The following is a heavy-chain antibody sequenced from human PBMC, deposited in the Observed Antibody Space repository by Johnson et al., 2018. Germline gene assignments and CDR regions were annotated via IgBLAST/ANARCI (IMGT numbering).Heavy chain of an antibody. D-gene: IGHD3-22*01. Sequence: QVQLQESGPGLVKPSETLSLTCTVSGGSVNSSYNYWSWIRQAPGKGLEWIGYIYYTGSTKFNASLKSRVTISLDMSKNQFSLKLTSVTAADTAFYYCARRAVVVAIRRDAFDIWGQGTMVTVSS. CDR2: IYYTGST. V-gene: IGHV4-61*01. CDR3: ARRAVVVAIRRDAFDI. J-gene: IGHJ3*02. CDR1: GGSVNSSYNY.